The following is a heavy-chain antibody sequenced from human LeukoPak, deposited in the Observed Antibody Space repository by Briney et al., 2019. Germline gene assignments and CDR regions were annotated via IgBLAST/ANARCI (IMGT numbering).Heavy chain of an antibody. J-gene: IGHJ4*02. CDR2: ISGSGGST. CDR1: GFTFSSYA. Sequence: PGRSLRLSCAASGFTFSSYAMSWVRQAPGKGLEWVSAISGSGGSTYYADSVKGRFTISRDNSKNTLYLQMNSLRAEDTAVYYCAKSDNWNYGNYFDSWAQGTLVTVSS. V-gene: IGHV3-23*01. D-gene: IGHD1-7*01. CDR3: AKSDNWNYGNYFDS.